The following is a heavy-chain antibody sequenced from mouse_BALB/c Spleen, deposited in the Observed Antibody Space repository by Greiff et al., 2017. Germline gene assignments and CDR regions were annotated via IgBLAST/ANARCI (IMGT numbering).Heavy chain of an antibody. V-gene: IGHV3-6*02. D-gene: IGHD3-1*01. Sequence: DVQLQESGPGLVKPSQSLSLTCSVTGYSITSGYYWNWIRQFPGNKLEWMGYISYDGSNNYNPSLKNRISITRDTSKNQFFLKLNSVTTEDTATYYCARVDGSSGYLYWGQGTTLTVSS. CDR1: GYSITSGYY. J-gene: IGHJ2*01. CDR2: ISYDGSN. CDR3: ARVDGSSGYLY.